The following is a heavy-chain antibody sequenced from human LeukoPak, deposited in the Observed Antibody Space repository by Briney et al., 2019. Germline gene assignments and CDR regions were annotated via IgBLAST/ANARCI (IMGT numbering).Heavy chain of an antibody. CDR3: AKGPGRYYDSSGYIDY. V-gene: IGHV3-23*01. J-gene: IGHJ4*02. CDR2: ISGSGGST. Sequence: PGASLRLSCAASGFIFSSYAMSWVRQARGKGLEWVSAISGSGGSTYYADSVKGRFTISRDNSKNTLYLQMNSLRAEDTAVYYCAKGPGRYYDSSGYIDYWGQGTLVTVSS. CDR1: GFIFSSYA. D-gene: IGHD3-22*01.